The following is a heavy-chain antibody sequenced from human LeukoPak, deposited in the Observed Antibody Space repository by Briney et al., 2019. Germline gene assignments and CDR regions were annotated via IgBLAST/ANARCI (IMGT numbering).Heavy chain of an antibody. CDR1: GGSISSGNYY. J-gene: IGHJ4*02. V-gene: IGHV4-61*02. CDR2: IYTSGST. CDR3: ARDGDSSSSFDY. D-gene: IGHD6-6*01. Sequence: SETLSLTCTVSGGSISSGNYYWSWIRQPAGKALEWIGRIYTSGSTNYNPSLKSRVTISVDTSKIQFSLKLSSVTASDTAVYYCARDGDSSSSFDYWGQGTLVTVSS.